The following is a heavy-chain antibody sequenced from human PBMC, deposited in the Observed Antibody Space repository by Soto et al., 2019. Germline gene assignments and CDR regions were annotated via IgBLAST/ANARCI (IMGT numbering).Heavy chain of an antibody. J-gene: IGHJ4*02. CDR2: IYTSGAT. D-gene: IGHD3-10*01. CDR3: ARGGIQLSYAFDH. CDR1: RTSFSNFY. Sequence: ATLALTYSVSRTSFSNFYWCWIRQPAGKGLEWIGRIYTSGATSYNPSLKSRVTMSVDTSQTQMSLNLTSVTAADTAVHYCARGGIQLSYAFDHWGQGILVTVS. V-gene: IGHV4-4*07.